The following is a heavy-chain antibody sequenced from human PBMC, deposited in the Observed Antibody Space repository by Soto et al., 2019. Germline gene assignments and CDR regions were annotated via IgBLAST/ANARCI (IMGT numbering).Heavy chain of an antibody. CDR3: TTDPYSQAAIDY. CDR1: GFTFSNAW. Sequence: EVQLVESGGGLVKPGGSLRLSCAASGFTFSNAWMNWVRQAPGKGLEGVGRIKSKTDGGTTDYAAPVKGRFTISRDDSKNTLYLQMNSLKTEDTAVYYCTTDPYSQAAIDYWGQGTLVTVSS. D-gene: IGHD2-2*01. V-gene: IGHV3-15*07. J-gene: IGHJ4*02. CDR2: IKSKTDGGTT.